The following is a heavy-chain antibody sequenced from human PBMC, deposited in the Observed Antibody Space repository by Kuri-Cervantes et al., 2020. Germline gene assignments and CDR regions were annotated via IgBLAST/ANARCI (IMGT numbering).Heavy chain of an antibody. D-gene: IGHD3-16*01. Sequence: ASVKVSCKASGYTFTRYYMHWVRQAPGQGLEWMGIINPSGGSTSYAQKFQGRVTMTRDTSTSTVYMELRSLRSEDTAVYYCASRGKDAFDIWGKGTMVTVSS. J-gene: IGHJ3*02. CDR1: GYTFTRYY. CDR3: ASRGKDAFDI. CDR2: INPSGGST. V-gene: IGHV1-46*01.